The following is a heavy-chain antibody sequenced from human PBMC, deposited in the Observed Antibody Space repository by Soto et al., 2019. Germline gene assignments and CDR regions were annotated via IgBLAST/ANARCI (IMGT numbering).Heavy chain of an antibody. Sequence: QVQLQESGPGLVKPSETLSLTCTVSGGSISSYYWSWIRQPPGKGLEWIGYIYYSGSTNYNPSLTSRVTISVDTSKNQFSLKLSSVTAADTAVYYCARRRSSYYYDSSGPSPGHYYYGMDVWGQGTTVTVSS. CDR3: ARRRSSYYYDSSGPSPGHYYYGMDV. J-gene: IGHJ6*02. V-gene: IGHV4-59*01. CDR2: IYYSGST. CDR1: GGSISSYY. D-gene: IGHD3-22*01.